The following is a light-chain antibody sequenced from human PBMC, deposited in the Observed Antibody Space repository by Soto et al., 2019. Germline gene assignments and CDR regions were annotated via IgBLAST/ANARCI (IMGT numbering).Light chain of an antibody. Sequence: DIQITQSPSSLSSSVVCRVSITFLASQDINNYLNWYQQKPGKAPKLLIYDASDLQAGVPSRFSGRGSGTHFTFTISSLQPEDIATYYCQQYDYLPITFGQGTRLEIK. V-gene: IGKV1-33*01. J-gene: IGKJ5*01. CDR1: QDINNY. CDR2: DAS. CDR3: QQYDYLPIT.